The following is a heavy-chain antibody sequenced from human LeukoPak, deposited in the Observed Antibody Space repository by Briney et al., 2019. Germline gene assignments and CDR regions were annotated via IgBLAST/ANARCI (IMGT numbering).Heavy chain of an antibody. CDR3: AKGIVGATTWFDY. CDR2: ISYDGSNK. V-gene: IGHV3-30*18. Sequence: SLSLSCAASGFTFSSYGMHWVRQAPGKGLEWVAVISYDGSNKYYADSVKGRFTISRDNSKNTLYLQMNSLRAEDTAVYYCAKGIVGATTWFDYWGQGTLVTVSS. D-gene: IGHD1-26*01. CDR1: GFTFSSYG. J-gene: IGHJ4*02.